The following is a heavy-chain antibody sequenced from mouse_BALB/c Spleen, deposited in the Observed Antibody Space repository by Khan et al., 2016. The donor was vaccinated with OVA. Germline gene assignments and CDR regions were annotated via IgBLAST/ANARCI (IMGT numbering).Heavy chain of an antibody. CDR2: INPKNGGT. V-gene: IGHV1-18*01. Sequence: VQLQQSGPELVKPGASVKISCITSGYTFPEYTVHWVKQSLGKSLDWIGVINPKNGGTAYNQKFKGKATLAVDKSSSTAYMEFRNLTSEDSAVYYCARDAGRYWGQGTSVTVAS. CDR1: GYTFPEYT. D-gene: IGHD3-3*01. J-gene: IGHJ4*01. CDR3: ARDAGRY.